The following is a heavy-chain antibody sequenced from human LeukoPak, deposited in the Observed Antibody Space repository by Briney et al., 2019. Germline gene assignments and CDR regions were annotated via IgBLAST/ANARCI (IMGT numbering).Heavy chain of an antibody. CDR1: GYTFTGYY. CDR2: INPNSGGT. Sequence: ASVKVSCKASGYTFTGYYMHWVRQAPGQGLEWMGWINPNSGGTNYAQKFQGRVTMTRDTSISTAYMELSRLRSDDTAVYYCARDHWGSGYDPSYFDYWGQGTLVTVSS. CDR3: ARDHWGSGYDPSYFDY. D-gene: IGHD5-12*01. J-gene: IGHJ4*02. V-gene: IGHV1-2*02.